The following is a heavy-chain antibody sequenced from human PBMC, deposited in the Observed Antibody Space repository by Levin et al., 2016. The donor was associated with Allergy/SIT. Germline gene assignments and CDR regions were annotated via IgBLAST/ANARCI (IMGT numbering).Heavy chain of an antibody. Sequence: GESLKISCAASGFTFSSFAMSWLRQAPGKGLEWVSTIGRSGASTNYADSVEGRFTISRDNSKNMLFLQMDSLRAEDTAVFYCAKDPSPFCARDCYLDSWGQGTLVTVSS. CDR2: IGRSGAST. CDR1: GFTFSSFA. D-gene: IGHD2-21*02. V-gene: IGHV3-23*01. CDR3: AKDPSPFCARDCYLDS. J-gene: IGHJ4*02.